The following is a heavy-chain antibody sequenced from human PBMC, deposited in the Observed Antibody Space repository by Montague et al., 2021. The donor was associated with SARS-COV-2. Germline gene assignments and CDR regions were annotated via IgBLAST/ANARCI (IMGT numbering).Heavy chain of an antibody. Sequence: SETLSLTCAVYGASFSGYYWSWIRQPPGKGLEWIGEINHSGSTNYNPSLKSRVTISVDTSKNQFSLKLSSVTAADTAVYYCARGPRITMIVVVITDIWFDPWGQRTLVTVSS. CDR2: INHSGST. J-gene: IGHJ5*02. CDR3: ARGPRITMIVVVITDIWFDP. V-gene: IGHV4-34*01. D-gene: IGHD3-22*01. CDR1: GASFSGYY.